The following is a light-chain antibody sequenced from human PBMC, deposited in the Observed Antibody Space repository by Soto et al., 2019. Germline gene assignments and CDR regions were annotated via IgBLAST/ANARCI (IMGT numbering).Light chain of an antibody. CDR2: DAS. CDR3: QQHISWPLT. J-gene: IGKJ4*01. Sequence: EIVMTQSPATLSVSPGERATLSCRASQSVSILLAWYQQKPGQAPRLLVYDASNRATGIPTRFSGSGSGTDFTLTISNLEPEDFAVYYCQQHISWPLTFGGGTKVDIK. V-gene: IGKV3-11*01. CDR1: QSVSIL.